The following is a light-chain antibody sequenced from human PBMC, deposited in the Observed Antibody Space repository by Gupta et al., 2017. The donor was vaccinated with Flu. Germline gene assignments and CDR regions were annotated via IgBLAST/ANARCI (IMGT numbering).Light chain of an antibody. CDR2: GNS. CDR3: QSYDSSLSGPYV. J-gene: IGLJ1*01. CDR1: SSNIGAGYD. V-gene: IGLV1-40*01. Sequence: QSVLTQPPSVSGAPGTRVTISCTGSSSNIGAGYDVHWYQQLPGTAPKLLIYGNSNRPSGVPDRFSGSKSGTSASLAITGLQAEDEADYYCQSYDSSLSGPYVFGTGTKVTVL.